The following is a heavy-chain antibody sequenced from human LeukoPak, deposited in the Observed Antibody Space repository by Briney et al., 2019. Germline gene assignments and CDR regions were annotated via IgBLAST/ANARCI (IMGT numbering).Heavy chain of an antibody. CDR1: GGTFSSYT. V-gene: IGHV1-69*02. D-gene: IGHD1-26*01. CDR2: IIPIFGIA. Sequence: ASVKVSCKASGGTFSSYTISWVRQAPGQGLEWMGRIIPIFGIANYAQKFQGRVTITADKSTSTAYMELSSLRSEDTAVYYCARGSIVGATLHFDYWGQGTLVTVSS. CDR3: ARGSIVGATLHFDY. J-gene: IGHJ4*02.